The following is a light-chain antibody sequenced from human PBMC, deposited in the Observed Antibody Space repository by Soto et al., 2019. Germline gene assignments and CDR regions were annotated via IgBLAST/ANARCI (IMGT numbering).Light chain of an antibody. J-gene: IGKJ5*01. CDR3: QQYGRSLIT. V-gene: IGKV3-20*01. CDR2: GAS. Sequence: ETVLTQSPGSLSLSPGERATLSCRASQSVSSSYLAWYLQRPGQAPRLLIYGASTRASGIPDRFSGSGSGTHFTLTISRLEPEDFAVYYCQQYGRSLITLGQETRLEIK. CDR1: QSVSSSY.